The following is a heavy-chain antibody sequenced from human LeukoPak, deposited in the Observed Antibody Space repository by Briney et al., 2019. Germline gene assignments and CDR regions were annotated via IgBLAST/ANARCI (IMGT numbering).Heavy chain of an antibody. CDR2: ISGSGGYT. D-gene: IGHD4-17*01. J-gene: IGHJ3*02. V-gene: IGHV3-23*01. CDR3: AKPNYGDYVEGAFDI. CDR1: GFTFSSYA. Sequence: GGSLRLSCAASGFTFSSYAMSWVRQAPGKGLEWVSDISGSGGYTYYADSVKGRFTISRDNSKNALYLQMNSLRAEDTAVIYCAKPNYGDYVEGAFDIWGQGTMVTVSS.